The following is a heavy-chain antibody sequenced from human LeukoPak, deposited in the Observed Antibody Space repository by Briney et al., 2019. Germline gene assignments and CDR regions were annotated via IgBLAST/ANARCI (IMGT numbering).Heavy chain of an antibody. V-gene: IGHV4-30-2*01. D-gene: IGHD2-15*01. CDR2: IYHSGST. CDR3: ARGIEYCSGGSCYPYYFDY. CDR1: GGSISSGGYS. Sequence: ASQTLSLTCAVSGGSISSGGYSWSWIRQPPGKGLEWIGYIYHSGSTYYNPSLKSRVTISVDRSKNQFSLKLSSVTAADTAVYYCARGIEYCSGGSCYPYYFDYWGQGTLVTVSS. J-gene: IGHJ4*02.